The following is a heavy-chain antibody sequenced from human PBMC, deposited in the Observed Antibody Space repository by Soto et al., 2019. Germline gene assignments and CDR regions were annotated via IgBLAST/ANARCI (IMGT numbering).Heavy chain of an antibody. V-gene: IGHV3-15*07. J-gene: IGHJ4*02. CDR1: DFTLSNAR. D-gene: IGHD3-16*01. CDR3: STGGYPSGLDY. CDR2: IKSKVDGGTT. Sequence: EVQLVESGGGSVKPGGSLRLSCAVSDFTLSNARMNWVRQAPGKGLEWVGRIKSKVDGGTTDYAAPVKGRFTISRGHSKNMLLLQMNSLKSEATAVYYCSTGGYPSGLDYWGQGTLVTVSS.